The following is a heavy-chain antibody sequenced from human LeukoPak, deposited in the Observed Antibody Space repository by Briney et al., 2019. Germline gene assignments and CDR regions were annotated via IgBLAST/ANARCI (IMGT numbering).Heavy chain of an antibody. J-gene: IGHJ4*02. CDR3: ARVPLVGATPRWVSRFDS. Sequence: ASVKVSCKASGYTFTSYGISWVRQAPGQGLEWMGWISAYNGNTNYAQKLQGRVTMTTDTSTSTAYMELRSLRSDDTAVYYCARVPLVGATPRWVSRFDSWGQGTLVTVSS. V-gene: IGHV1-18*01. D-gene: IGHD1-26*01. CDR1: GYTFTSYG. CDR2: ISAYNGNT.